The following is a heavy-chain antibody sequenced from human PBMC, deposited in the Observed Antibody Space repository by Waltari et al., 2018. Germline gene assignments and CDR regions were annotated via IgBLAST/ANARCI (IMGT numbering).Heavy chain of an antibody. CDR2: INHSGST. Sequence: QVQLQQWGAGLLQPSETLSLTCAVYGGSFSGYYSSWIRQPPGKGLEWIWEINHSGSTNYNPSLKSRVTISVDTSKNQFSLKLSSVTAADTAVYYCARGNDFWSGYFQRGYDYWGQGTLVTVSS. CDR3: ARGNDFWSGYFQRGYDY. J-gene: IGHJ4*02. CDR1: GGSFSGYY. D-gene: IGHD3-3*01. V-gene: IGHV4-34*01.